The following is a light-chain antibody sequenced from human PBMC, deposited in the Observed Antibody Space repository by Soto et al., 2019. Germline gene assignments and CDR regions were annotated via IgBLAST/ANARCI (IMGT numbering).Light chain of an antibody. CDR1: QSIDFY. CDR2: DAS. V-gene: IGKV3-11*01. CDR3: QQRSNWPLT. J-gene: IGKJ4*01. Sequence: EIVLTQSPATLSLSPGERATLSCRASQSIDFYLAWYQQKPGQAPRLLIHDASNRATGVPARFSGSGSGTDFTLTITSLEPDDFAVYYCQQRSNWPLTFGGGTKVEL.